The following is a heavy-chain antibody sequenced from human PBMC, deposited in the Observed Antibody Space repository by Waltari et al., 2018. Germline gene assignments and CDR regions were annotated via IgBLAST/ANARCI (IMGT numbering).Heavy chain of an antibody. D-gene: IGHD2-21*02. J-gene: IGHJ2*01. CDR2: ISSSGSTI. V-gene: IGHV3-48*03. CDR3: ARAFPTYCGGDCYSGTYWYFDL. Sequence: EVQLVESGGGLVQPGGSLRLSCAASGFTFSSYEMNWVRQAPGKGLEWVSYISSSGSTIYYADSVKGRFTISRDNAKNSLYLQMNSLRAEDTAVYYCARAFPTYCGGDCYSGTYWYFDLWGRGTLVTVSS. CDR1: GFTFSSYE.